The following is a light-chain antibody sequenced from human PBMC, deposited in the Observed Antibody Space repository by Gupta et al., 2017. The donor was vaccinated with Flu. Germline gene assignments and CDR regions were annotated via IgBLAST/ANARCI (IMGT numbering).Light chain of an antibody. CDR1: QDINSC. J-gene: IGKJ4*01. CDR2: AAS. Sequence: DIQMTQSPSSLSAFVGDSVTITCRTSQDINSCLAWFQLKPGRAPKSLIYAASALQGGVPSRFRGSGSGTEFTLTITSLQPEDFATYYCQQYNTYPLTFGGGTKVEMK. CDR3: QQYNTYPLT. V-gene: IGKV1-16*01.